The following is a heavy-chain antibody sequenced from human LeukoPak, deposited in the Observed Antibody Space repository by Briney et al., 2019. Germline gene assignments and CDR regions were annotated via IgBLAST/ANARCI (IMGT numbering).Heavy chain of an antibody. CDR3: ANPWIQLWPPDY. D-gene: IGHD5-18*01. CDR1: GFTFSSYG. V-gene: IGHV3-33*06. J-gene: IGHJ4*02. Sequence: GGSLRLSCAASGFTFSSYGMHWVRQAPGKGLEWVAVIWYDGGNKYYADSVKGRFTISRDNSKNTLYLQMNSLRAEDTAVYYCANPWIQLWPPDYWGQGTLVTVSS. CDR2: IWYDGGNK.